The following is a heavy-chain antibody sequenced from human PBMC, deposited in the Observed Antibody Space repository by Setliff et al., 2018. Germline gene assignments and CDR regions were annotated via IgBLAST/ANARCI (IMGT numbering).Heavy chain of an antibody. CDR2: ICRGSNT. D-gene: IGHD3-10*01. CDR3: ARTSRDGATYMDV. CDR1: GGSMTSYY. Sequence: PSETLSLTCTVPGGSMTSYYWSWIRQPAGKGLEWIGRICSSENTIGRICRGSNTHYNPSLQSRVTMSLDTSTNQFSLRLSSVTAADTAVYYCARTSRDGATYMDVWGKGTTVTVSS. J-gene: IGHJ6*03. V-gene: IGHV4-4*07.